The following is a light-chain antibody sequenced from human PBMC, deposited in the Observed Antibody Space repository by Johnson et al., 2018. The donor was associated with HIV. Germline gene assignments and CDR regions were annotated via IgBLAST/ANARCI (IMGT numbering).Light chain of an antibody. Sequence: QSVLTQPPSVSAAPGQKVTISCSGSSSNIGNNYVSWYQQLPGTAPKLLIYENNKRPSGIPDRFSGSKSGTSATLGITGLQTGDEADYYCGTWDLSLGGVFGTGTKVTVL. V-gene: IGLV1-51*02. CDR3: GTWDLSLGGV. CDR2: ENN. J-gene: IGLJ1*01. CDR1: SSNIGNNY.